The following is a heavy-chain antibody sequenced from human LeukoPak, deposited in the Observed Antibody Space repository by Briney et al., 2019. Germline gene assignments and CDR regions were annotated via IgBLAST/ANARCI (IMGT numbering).Heavy chain of an antibody. D-gene: IGHD5-12*01. CDR1: GGTFSNYA. J-gene: IGHJ4*02. V-gene: IGHV1-69*13. CDR2: IIPIFGTA. CDR3: ARGDSAYDLFGHIDY. Sequence: SVKVSCKASGGTFSNYAISWVRQAPGQGLEWMGGIIPIFGTATYAQKFQGRVTINADESTSTAYMELSSLRSEDTAVYYCARGDSAYDLFGHIDYWGQGTLVTVSS.